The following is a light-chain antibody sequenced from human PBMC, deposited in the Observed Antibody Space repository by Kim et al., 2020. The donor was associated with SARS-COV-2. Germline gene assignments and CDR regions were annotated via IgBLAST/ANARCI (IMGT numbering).Light chain of an antibody. V-gene: IGLV3-19*01. CDR2: GKN. Sequence: LGQTVRITCQGDSLRSYYASWYQQKPGQAPVLVIYGKNNRPSAIPDQFAGSSSGNTASWTITGDQPEDKTYYSSRSRDSNGSLLVLGGGPKLTV. CDR3: RSRDSNGSLLV. J-gene: IGLJ3*02. CDR1: SLRSYY.